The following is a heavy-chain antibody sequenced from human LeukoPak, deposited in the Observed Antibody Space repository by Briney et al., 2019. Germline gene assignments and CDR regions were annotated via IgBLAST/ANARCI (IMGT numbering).Heavy chain of an antibody. CDR3: ATDFPLTWVTTRPVDV. CDR1: GYTLTELS. CDR2: FDPEDGET. D-gene: IGHD4-17*01. V-gene: IGHV1-24*01. J-gene: IGHJ6*02. Sequence: ASVKVSCKVSGYTLTELSMHWVRQAPGKGLEWMGGFDPEDGETIYAQKFQGRVTMTEDTSTDTAYMELSSLRSEDTAVYYCATDFPLTWVTTRPVDVWGQGTTVTVSS.